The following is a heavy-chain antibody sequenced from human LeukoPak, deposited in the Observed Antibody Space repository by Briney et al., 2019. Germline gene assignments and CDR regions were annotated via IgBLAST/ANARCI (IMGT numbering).Heavy chain of an antibody. Sequence: GGSLRLSCAASGFTFSSYGMHWVRQAPGKGLEWVAFIRYDGSNKYYADSVKGRFTISRDNSKNTLYLQMNSLRAEDTAVYYCAKDWRPRYWYCSSTSCPQPSYYYYYMDVWGKGTTVTTSS. CDR3: AKDWRPRYWYCSSTSCPQPSYYYYYMDV. D-gene: IGHD2-2*01. V-gene: IGHV3-30*02. CDR2: IRYDGSNK. CDR1: GFTFSSYG. J-gene: IGHJ6*03.